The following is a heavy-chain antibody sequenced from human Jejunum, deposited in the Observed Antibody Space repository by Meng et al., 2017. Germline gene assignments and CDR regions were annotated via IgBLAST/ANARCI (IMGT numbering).Heavy chain of an antibody. CDR3: ATSGGGFDY. Sequence: QVQLVQSGSELKKPGASVKASCMASAYTFNNYDINWVRQAPGQGLEWMGWINTKTGNPMYAQGFTGRFVFSLDTSVSTAHLHISTLTPEDTAVYYCATSGGGFDYWGQGTLVTVSS. V-gene: IGHV7-4-1*02. CDR2: INTKTGNP. J-gene: IGHJ4*02. CDR1: AYTFNNYD. D-gene: IGHD1-26*01.